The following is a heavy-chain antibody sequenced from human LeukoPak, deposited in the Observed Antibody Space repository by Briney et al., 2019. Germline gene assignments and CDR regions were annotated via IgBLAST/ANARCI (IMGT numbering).Heavy chain of an antibody. J-gene: IGHJ4*02. CDR2: ISGSGGST. D-gene: IGHD3-10*01. V-gene: IGHV3-23*01. Sequence: PGGSLRLSCAASGFTFSSYAMNWVRQAPGKGLEWVSAISGSGGSTYYADSVKGRFTISRDNAKNSLYLQMNSLRAEDTAVYYCARGPTPSSVRGVPPSYWGQGTLVTVSP. CDR1: GFTFSSYA. CDR3: ARGPTPSSVRGVPPSY.